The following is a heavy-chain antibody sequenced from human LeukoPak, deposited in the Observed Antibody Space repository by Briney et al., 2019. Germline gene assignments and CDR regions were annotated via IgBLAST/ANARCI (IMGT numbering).Heavy chain of an antibody. D-gene: IGHD3-22*01. V-gene: IGHV3-23*01. J-gene: IGHJ4*02. Sequence: GGSLRLSCAASGFIFSHYGMNWVRQAPGKGLEWVSGITSRSTTYYADSVKGRFTISRDNSKNTMYLQMNSLRAEDTAIYYCAKRSSTSSGYFDLWGWGTLVTVSS. CDR1: GFIFSHYG. CDR3: AKRSSTSSGYFDL. CDR2: ITSRSTT.